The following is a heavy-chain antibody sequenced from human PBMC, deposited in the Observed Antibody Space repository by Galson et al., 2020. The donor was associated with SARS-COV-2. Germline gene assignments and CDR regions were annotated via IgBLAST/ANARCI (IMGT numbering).Heavy chain of an antibody. Sequence: ETSETLSLTCSVSGASLSSDLWSWLRQPPGKGLEWIGFMYYIGSSNNNPSLKSRVTISVDMSKSHLSLELRSVTAADTAVYYCVRHGYCSSGSCSANDAFHSLGQGTMVTVSS. CDR3: VRHGYCSSGSCSANDAFHS. CDR2: MYYIGSS. CDR1: GASLSSDL. D-gene: IGHD2-2*03. V-gene: IGHV4-59*08. J-gene: IGHJ3*02.